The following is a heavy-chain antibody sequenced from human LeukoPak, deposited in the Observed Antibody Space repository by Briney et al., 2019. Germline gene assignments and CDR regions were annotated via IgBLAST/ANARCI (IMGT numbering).Heavy chain of an antibody. D-gene: IGHD5-12*01. CDR2: ISYDGSNK. CDR1: GFTVSSNY. V-gene: IGHV3-30-3*01. Sequence: GGSLRLSCAASGFTVSSNYMSWVRQAPGKGLEWVAVISYDGSNKYYADSVKGRFTISRDNSKNTLYLQMNSLRAEDTAVYYCARGRLLLDYWGQGTLVTVSS. J-gene: IGHJ4*02. CDR3: ARGRLLLDY.